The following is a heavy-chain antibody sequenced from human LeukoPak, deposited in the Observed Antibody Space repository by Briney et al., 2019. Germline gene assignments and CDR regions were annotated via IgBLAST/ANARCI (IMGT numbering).Heavy chain of an antibody. J-gene: IGHJ5*02. CDR3: AREVITMVRGAKVNWFDP. V-gene: IGHV4-61*02. Sequence: PSETLSLTCTVSGGSISSGSYYWSWIRQPAGKELEWIGRIYTSGSTNYNPSLKSRVTISVDTSKNQFSLKLSSVTAADTAVYYCAREVITMVRGAKVNWFDPWGQGTLVTVSS. CDR1: GGSISSGSYY. D-gene: IGHD3-10*01. CDR2: IYTSGST.